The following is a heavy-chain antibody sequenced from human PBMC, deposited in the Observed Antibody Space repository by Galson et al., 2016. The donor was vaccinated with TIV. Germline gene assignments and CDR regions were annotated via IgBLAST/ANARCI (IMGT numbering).Heavy chain of an antibody. J-gene: IGHJ4*02. CDR2: INGGNGNT. CDR1: GYIFTNYP. V-gene: IGHV1-3*01. Sequence: SVKVSCKASGYIFTNYPMHWVRQAPGQSLEWMGWINGGNGNTKYSQRFQGRVTITSDTSASTAYMELSSLRSEDSAVYYCARPPYCGCDCYKYDSWGQGTLVTVSS. D-gene: IGHD2-21*01. CDR3: ARPPYCGCDCYKYDS.